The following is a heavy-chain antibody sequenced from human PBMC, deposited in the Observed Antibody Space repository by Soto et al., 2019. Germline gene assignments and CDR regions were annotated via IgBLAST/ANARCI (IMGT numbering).Heavy chain of an antibody. CDR1: GFTFSNHA. CDR3: AKEAEENEQVPIPGDN. J-gene: IGHJ4*02. CDR2: ISGSGTMK. V-gene: IGHV3-23*01. Sequence: GGSLRLSCVATGFTFSNHAMTWVRQAPGKGLEWVSGISGSGTMKYYADSVRGHFTISRENAKNTLHLQMDNLRVEDTAVYYCAKEAEENEQVPIPGDNWGQGTLVTVSS. D-gene: IGHD2-2*02.